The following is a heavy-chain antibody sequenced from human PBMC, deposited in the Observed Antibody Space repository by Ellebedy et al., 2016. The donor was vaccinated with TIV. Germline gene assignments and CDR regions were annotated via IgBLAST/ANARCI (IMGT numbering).Heavy chain of an antibody. D-gene: IGHD2-21*01. CDR3: ARGKRTFLWSDY. V-gene: IGHV1-46*01. J-gene: IGHJ4*02. CDR1: GYTFTGYY. CDR2: INLSGDST. Sequence: ASVKVSCKASGYTFTGYYMHWVRQAPGQGLEWMGIINLSGDSTSYAQKFQGRVTMTRDTSTSTVYMELSSLRSEDTAVYYCARGKRTFLWSDYWGQGTLVTVSS.